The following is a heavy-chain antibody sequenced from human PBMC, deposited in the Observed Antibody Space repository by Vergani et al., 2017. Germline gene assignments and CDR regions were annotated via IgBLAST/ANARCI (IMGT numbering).Heavy chain of an antibody. V-gene: IGHV3-21*01. CDR1: AFPFSSYS. CDR2: ITSSGSYG. D-gene: IGHD1-7*01. J-gene: IGHJ6*03. Sequence: EVQLLESGGGLVQPGGSLRLSCAASAFPFSSYSMNWVRQAPGKGLEWVSSITSSGSYGYYADSVKGRFTISRDNAKNSLYLQMNSLRAEDTAVYYCARGANWNYFGSGYYMDVWGKGTTVTVSS. CDR3: ARGANWNYFGSGYYMDV.